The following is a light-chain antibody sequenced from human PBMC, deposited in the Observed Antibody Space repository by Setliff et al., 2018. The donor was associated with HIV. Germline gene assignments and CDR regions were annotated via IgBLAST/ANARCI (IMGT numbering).Light chain of an antibody. CDR1: SNDVGGFNY. J-gene: IGLJ2*01. Sequence: QSVLAQPASVSGSPGQSITIFCTGTSNDVGGFNYVSWYQQHPGKAPKLMIYDVSNRPSGVSYRFSGSKSGNTASLTISGLQAEDEADYYCSSYTSSRTLVFGGGTQLTVL. CDR2: DVS. CDR3: SSYTSSRTLV. V-gene: IGLV2-14*03.